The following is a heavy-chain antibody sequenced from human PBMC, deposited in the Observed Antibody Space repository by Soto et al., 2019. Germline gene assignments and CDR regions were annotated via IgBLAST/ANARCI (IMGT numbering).Heavy chain of an antibody. V-gene: IGHV3-33*01. CDR1: GFTLSSNG. Sequence: ESGGGVVQPGKSLRLSCPASGFTLSSNGMHWVRQAPGKGLEWVAFIWYDGSDKYYADSVKGRFTISRDNSKNTLYLQMNSLRAEDTAVYYCARDRYPNYPPDAFDIWGQGTLVTVSS. CDR2: IWYDGSDK. CDR3: ARDRYPNYPPDAFDI. D-gene: IGHD4-4*01. J-gene: IGHJ3*02.